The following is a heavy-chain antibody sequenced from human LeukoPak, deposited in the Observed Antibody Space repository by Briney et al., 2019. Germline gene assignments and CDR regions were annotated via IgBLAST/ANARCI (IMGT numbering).Heavy chain of an antibody. CDR3: ARGDYSSSLDF. CDR2: IFTSGSTK. V-gene: IGHV3-48*03. D-gene: IGHD6-6*01. Sequence: GGSLRLSCAASGFTFSSHEMNWVRQAPGKGLEWVSYIFTSGSTKYYADSVKGRFTISRDNAKNSLYLQMNSLRGEDTAVYYCARGDYSSSLDFWGQGTLVTVSS. CDR1: GFTFSSHE. J-gene: IGHJ4*02.